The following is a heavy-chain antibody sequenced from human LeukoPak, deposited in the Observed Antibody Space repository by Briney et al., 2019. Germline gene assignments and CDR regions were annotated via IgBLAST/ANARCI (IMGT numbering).Heavy chain of an antibody. CDR2: IYYSGST. J-gene: IGHJ4*02. V-gene: IGHV4-39*07. CDR3: AREALVDYDSSGYSDY. CDR1: GGSISSSSYY. Sequence: SETLSLTCTVSGGSISSSSYYWGWIRQPPGKGLEWIGSIYYSGSTYYNPSLKSRVTISVDTSKNQFSLKLSSVTAADTAVYYCAREALVDYDSSGYSDYWGQGTLVTVSS. D-gene: IGHD3-22*01.